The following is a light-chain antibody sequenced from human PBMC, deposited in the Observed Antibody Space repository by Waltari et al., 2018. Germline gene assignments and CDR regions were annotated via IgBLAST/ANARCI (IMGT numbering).Light chain of an antibody. J-gene: IGKJ4*01. CDR2: AAS. Sequence: DIQLTQSPSFLSASVGDRVTITCRASQGIGRSLAGYQQKPGKTPKLLIYAASTLQSGVPSRFSGSGSRTEFTLTISSLQPEDFATYYCQQLIDYPLTFGGGTKVEIK. CDR1: QGIGRS. CDR3: QQLIDYPLT. V-gene: IGKV1-9*01.